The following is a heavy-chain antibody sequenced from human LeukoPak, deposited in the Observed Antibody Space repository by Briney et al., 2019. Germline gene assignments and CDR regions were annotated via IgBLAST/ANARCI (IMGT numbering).Heavy chain of an antibody. D-gene: IGHD3-16*01. Sequence: ASVKVSCKASGYTFSNYAIHWVRQAPGQRLEWVGYIYAGNGNTKYSQKFQGRVTITRDTSASTVYMELSSLRSEDTAVYYCARWGSANDYWGQGTLVTVSS. CDR1: GYTFSNYA. CDR3: ARWGSANDY. CDR2: IYAGNGNT. J-gene: IGHJ4*02. V-gene: IGHV1-3*01.